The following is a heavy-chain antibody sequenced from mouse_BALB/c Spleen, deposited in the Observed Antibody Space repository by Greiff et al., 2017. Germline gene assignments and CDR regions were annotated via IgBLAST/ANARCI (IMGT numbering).Heavy chain of an antibody. D-gene: IGHD2-4*01. CDR3: ARWYDYAWFAY. V-gene: IGHV1-55*01. J-gene: IGHJ3*01. Sequence: QVQLQQPGAELVKPGTSVKLSCKASGYNFTSYWINWVKLRPGQGLEWIGDIYPGSGSTNYNEKFKSKATLTVDKSSSTAYMQLSSLTSEDSAVYYCARWYDYAWFAYWGQGTLVTVSA. CDR1: GYNFTSYW. CDR2: IYPGSGST.